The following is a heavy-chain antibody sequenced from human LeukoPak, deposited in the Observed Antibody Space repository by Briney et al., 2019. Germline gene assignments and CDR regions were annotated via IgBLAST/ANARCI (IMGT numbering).Heavy chain of an antibody. CDR3: ARDPHGSGSYDSPHDAFDI. D-gene: IGHD3-10*01. J-gene: IGHJ3*02. CDR2: IKSDGNST. Sequence: GGPLTLFCAASGFIFSSYWMHWLRQAPGKGLVCVSCIKSDGNSTSYGHSVTGRDTIARDHAQNTLYLHLNSLRVEDTAVYYCARDPHGSGSYDSPHDAFDIWGQGTMVTVSS. CDR1: GFIFSSYW. V-gene: IGHV3-74*01.